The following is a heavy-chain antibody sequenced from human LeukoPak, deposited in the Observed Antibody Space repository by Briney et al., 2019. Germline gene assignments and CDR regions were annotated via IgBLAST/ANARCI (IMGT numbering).Heavy chain of an antibody. Sequence: GGSLRLSCAASGFTFSRFSMNWVRQAPGKGLEWVSYISSSSSTIYYADSVKGRFTISRDNAKNSLYLQMNSLRAEDTAVYYCARGIEPLYYYYMDVWGKGTTVTVSS. CDR2: ISSSSSTI. V-gene: IGHV3-48*01. D-gene: IGHD2-21*01. CDR3: ARGIEPLYYYYMDV. J-gene: IGHJ6*03. CDR1: GFTFSRFS.